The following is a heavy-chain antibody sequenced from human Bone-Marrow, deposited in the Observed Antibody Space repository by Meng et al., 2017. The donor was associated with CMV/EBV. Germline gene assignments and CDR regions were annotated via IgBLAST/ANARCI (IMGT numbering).Heavy chain of an antibody. CDR2: IIPNSGVT. J-gene: IGHJ4*02. V-gene: IGHV1-2*02. Sequence: ASVKVSCKASGYTFTDYYVHWVRQAPGQRLEWMGWIIPNSGVTDYAQKFRGRVTMTRDTSINTAYMELSRLRSDDTAVYYCARAYFDIFLHDYWGQGQRVNVAS. D-gene: IGHD3-9*01. CDR3: ARAYFDIFLHDY. CDR1: GYTFTDYY.